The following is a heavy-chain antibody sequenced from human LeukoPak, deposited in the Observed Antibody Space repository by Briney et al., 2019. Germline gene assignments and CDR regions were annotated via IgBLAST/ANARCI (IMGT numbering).Heavy chain of an antibody. J-gene: IGHJ3*02. Sequence: GGSLRLSCAASGFTFSSYWMHWVRQAPGKGLVWVSRINSDGSSTNYADSVKGRFTISRDNAKNTLYLQVNSLRAEDTAVYYCARRDSGYDNRAFDIWGQGTVVTDSS. V-gene: IGHV3-74*01. CDR2: INSDGSST. CDR3: ARRDSGYDNRAFDI. CDR1: GFTFSSYW. D-gene: IGHD5-12*01.